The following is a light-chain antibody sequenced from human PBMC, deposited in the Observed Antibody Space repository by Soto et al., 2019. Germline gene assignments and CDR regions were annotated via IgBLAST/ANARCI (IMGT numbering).Light chain of an antibody. V-gene: IGKV1-39*01. CDR1: QSISSH. Sequence: DIQMTQSPSSLSASVGDRVTITCRASQSISSHLNWYQQKPGKAPKLLIYAASSLQSGVPSRFSGRGFGTDFTLTISSLQPEDFATYYCQQTYTIPFTFGPGTKLHIQ. CDR2: AAS. CDR3: QQTYTIPFT. J-gene: IGKJ3*01.